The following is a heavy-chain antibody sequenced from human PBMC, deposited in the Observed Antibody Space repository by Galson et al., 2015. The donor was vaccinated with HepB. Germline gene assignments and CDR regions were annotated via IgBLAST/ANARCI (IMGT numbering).Heavy chain of an antibody. D-gene: IGHD3-10*01. CDR3: ARVGITMLRGVYHNWFAP. CDR1: GYTFTGYY. CDR2: INPNSGGT. J-gene: IGHJ5*02. Sequence: SVKVSCKASGYTFTGYYMHWVRQAPGQGLEWMGRINPNSGGTNYAQRFQGRVAMTRVTSISTVYMEVRRLRSDDSAVYFCARVGITMLRGVYHNWFAPWGQGTLVTVSS. V-gene: IGHV1-2*06.